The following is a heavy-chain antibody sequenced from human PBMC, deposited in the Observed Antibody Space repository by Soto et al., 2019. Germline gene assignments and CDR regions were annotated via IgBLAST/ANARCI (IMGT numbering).Heavy chain of an antibody. CDR3: ARGSSGWYSNFDY. Sequence: ASENLSLTCAVSGGSISSSNWWSWVRQPPGKGLEWNGEIYHSGSTNYNPSLKSRVTISVDKSKNQFSLKLSSVTAADTAVYYCARGSSGWYSNFDYWGQGTLVTVSS. D-gene: IGHD6-19*01. J-gene: IGHJ4*02. CDR1: GGSISSSNW. CDR2: IYHSGST. V-gene: IGHV4-4*02.